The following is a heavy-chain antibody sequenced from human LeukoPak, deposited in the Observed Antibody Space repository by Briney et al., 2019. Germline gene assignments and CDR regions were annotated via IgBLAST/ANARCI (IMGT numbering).Heavy chain of an antibody. D-gene: IGHD5-24*01. CDR1: GYTFTSYA. J-gene: IGHJ4*02. CDR3: ARERGDGYVSSFFDY. CDR2: IIPIFGTA. V-gene: IGHV1-69*13. Sequence: ASVKVSCKASGYTFTSYAMHWVRQAPGQGLEWMGGIIPIFGTANYAQKFQGRVTITADESTSTAYMELSSLRSEDTAVYYCARERGDGYVSSFFDYWGQGTLVTVSS.